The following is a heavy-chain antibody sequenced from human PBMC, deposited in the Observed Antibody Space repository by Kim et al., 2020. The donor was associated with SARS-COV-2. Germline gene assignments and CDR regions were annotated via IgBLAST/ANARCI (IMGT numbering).Heavy chain of an antibody. CDR1: GGSVSSGSYY. Sequence: SETLSLTCTVSGGSVSSGSYYWSWIRQPPGKGLEWIGYIYYSGSTNYNPSLKSRVTISVDTSKNQFSLKLSSVTAADTAVYYCARGGGDYGDYWYFDLWGRGTLVTVSS. J-gene: IGHJ2*01. CDR2: IYYSGST. D-gene: IGHD4-17*01. V-gene: IGHV4-61*01. CDR3: ARGGGDYGDYWYFDL.